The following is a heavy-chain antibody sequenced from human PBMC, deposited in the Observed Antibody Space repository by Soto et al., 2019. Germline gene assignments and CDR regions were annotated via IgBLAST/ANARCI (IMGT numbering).Heavy chain of an antibody. D-gene: IGHD3-10*01. V-gene: IGHV3-73*01. Sequence: VGSLRLSCSSSLFTFSGSAMHLVRQTSFKLLELVGRIRSKANSYATAYAASVKGRITISRDDSKNTAYLQMNSLKTEDTAVYYCTRGLYDSLYGSGSPGIEYWGQGTLVTVSS. CDR2: IRSKANSYAT. J-gene: IGHJ4*02. CDR1: LFTFSGSA. CDR3: TRGLYDSLYGSGSPGIEY.